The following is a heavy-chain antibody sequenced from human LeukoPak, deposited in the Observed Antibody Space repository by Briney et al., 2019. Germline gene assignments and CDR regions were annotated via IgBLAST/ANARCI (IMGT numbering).Heavy chain of an antibody. CDR2: FYPGDADT. J-gene: IGHJ5*02. Sequence: GGPLKISCKGSGYRFTSFRIGGVPRIQGRGLEGMGFFYPGDADTRCSPSFQGQVTISADKSISTAYLQWSSLKASDTAMYHCARHDTHSSGLYLPPYNWFDPWGQGTLVTVSS. V-gene: IGHV5-51*01. CDR1: GYRFTSFR. CDR3: ARHDTHSSGLYLPPYNWFDP. D-gene: IGHD6-19*01.